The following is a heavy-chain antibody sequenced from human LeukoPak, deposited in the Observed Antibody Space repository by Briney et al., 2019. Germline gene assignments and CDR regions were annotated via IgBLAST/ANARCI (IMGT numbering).Heavy chain of an antibody. CDR1: GFTFSDHY. CDR3: VRDNPRCCGVVPVNINDY. Sequence: GGSLRLSCAASGFTFSDHYMDWVRQAPGKGLEWISYISYDSAIKYYADSVRGRFTISRDNAKNSLYLQMHSLSAEDTAVYYCVRDNPRCCGVVPVNINDYWGQGTLVTVSS. D-gene: IGHD2-15*01. V-gene: IGHV3-48*01. CDR2: ISYDSAIK. J-gene: IGHJ4*02.